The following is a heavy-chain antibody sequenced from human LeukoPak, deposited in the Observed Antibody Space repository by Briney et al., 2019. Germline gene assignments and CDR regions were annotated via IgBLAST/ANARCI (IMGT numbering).Heavy chain of an antibody. Sequence: RGSLRLSCAASGFTFSSYGMHWVRQAPGKVLEWVAFIRYDGSNKYYADSVKGRFTISRDNSKNTLYLQMNSLRAEDTAVYYCAKDPDSSGYFDYWGQGTLVTVSS. CDR3: AKDPDSSGYFDY. J-gene: IGHJ4*02. D-gene: IGHD3-22*01. V-gene: IGHV3-30*02. CDR2: IRYDGSNK. CDR1: GFTFSSYG.